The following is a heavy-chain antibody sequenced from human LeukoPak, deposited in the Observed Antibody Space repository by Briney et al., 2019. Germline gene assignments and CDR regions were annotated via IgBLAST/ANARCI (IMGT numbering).Heavy chain of an antibody. D-gene: IGHD5-24*01. J-gene: IGHJ4*02. CDR3: AKSGYNRFDY. Sequence: GGSLRLSCAASGFTFDDYGMSRVRQAPGKGLEWVSGINWNGGSTGYADSVRGRFTISRDNSKNTLYLQMNSLRAEDTAVYYCAKSGYNRFDYWGQGTLVTVSS. CDR2: INWNGGST. CDR1: GFTFDDYG. V-gene: IGHV3-20*04.